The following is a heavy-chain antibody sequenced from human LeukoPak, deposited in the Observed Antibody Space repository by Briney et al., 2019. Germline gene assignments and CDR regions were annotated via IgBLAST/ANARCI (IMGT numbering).Heavy chain of an antibody. D-gene: IGHD5-12*01. CDR2: INASGGGT. Sequence: ASVKVSCKASGYTFTNYYMHWVRQAPGQGLEWMGIINASGGGTSYAQKFQGRVTMTRDTSTSTVYMELSSLRSEDTAVYYCARGTRVAPSRRDYYYYAMDVWGQGTTVTVSS. CDR3: ARGTRVAPSRRDYYYYAMDV. V-gene: IGHV1-46*01. CDR1: GYTFTNYY. J-gene: IGHJ6*02.